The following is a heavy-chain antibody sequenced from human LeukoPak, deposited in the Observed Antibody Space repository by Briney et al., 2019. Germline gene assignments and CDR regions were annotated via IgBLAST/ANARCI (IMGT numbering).Heavy chain of an antibody. CDR2: IHSGGT. D-gene: IGHD5-12*01. V-gene: IGHV3-66*01. Sequence: GGSLRLSCAASGFSVSTNYMSWVRQAPGKGLEGVSFIHSGGTYYAESVKGRFTISRDNSKNTVYLQMNSLRAEDTAVYYCARVTITTYHYGMDVWGQGTTVTVSS. J-gene: IGHJ6*02. CDR1: GFSVSTNY. CDR3: ARVTITTYHYGMDV.